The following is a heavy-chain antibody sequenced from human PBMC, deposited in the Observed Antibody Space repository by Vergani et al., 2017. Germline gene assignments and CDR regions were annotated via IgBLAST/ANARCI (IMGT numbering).Heavy chain of an antibody. V-gene: IGHV1-46*03. CDR3: ARGDYGILTGYRY. Sequence: QVQVVQSGAEVKKSAASVKVSCKTSVYTFSNYYMHWVRQAPGQGLEWMGIINPSGGHTNYAQKFQGRVTMTRDTSTSTVYMELSSLRSEDTAIYYCARGDYGILTGYRYWGQGTLVTVSA. CDR1: VYTFSNYY. J-gene: IGHJ4*02. D-gene: IGHD3-9*01. CDR2: INPSGGHT.